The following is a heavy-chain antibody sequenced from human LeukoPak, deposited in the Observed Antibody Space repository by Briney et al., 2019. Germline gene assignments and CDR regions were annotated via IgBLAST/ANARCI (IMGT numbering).Heavy chain of an antibody. CDR3: ARMEDSSDYSVEVDY. V-gene: IGHV3-21*01. D-gene: IGHD3-22*01. CDR2: ISETSSHM. Sequence: PGGSLRLSCTASGITFSRYSMNWVRHAPRKGLEWASSISETSSHMYYAGSVRGRFTISRDNARNSLFLQMNGLRADDTAVYYCARMEDSSDYSVEVDYWGRGTLVTVSS. CDR1: GITFSRYS. J-gene: IGHJ4*02.